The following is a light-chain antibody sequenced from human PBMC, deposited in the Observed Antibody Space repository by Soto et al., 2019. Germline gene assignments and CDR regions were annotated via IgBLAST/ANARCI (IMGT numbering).Light chain of an antibody. CDR1: QRISTH. J-gene: IGKJ1*01. Sequence: DIQMTQSPSSLSASVGDRVTITCRASQRISTHLNWYQQKPGKAPNLLIYAAYNLQSGLPSRFSGSGSGTDFTLTISSLQPEDFASCYCQQSYSTPRTFGQGTKEEIK. V-gene: IGKV1-39*01. CDR2: AAY. CDR3: QQSYSTPRT.